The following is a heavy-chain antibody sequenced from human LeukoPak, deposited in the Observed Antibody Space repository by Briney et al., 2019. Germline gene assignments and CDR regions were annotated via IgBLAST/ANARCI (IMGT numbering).Heavy chain of an antibody. V-gene: IGHV3-23*01. CDR1: GFTFSSYA. CDR3: AKVVISGGLHYYYGMDV. J-gene: IGHJ6*02. D-gene: IGHD1-26*01. CDR2: ISGSGGST. Sequence: GGSLRLSCAASGFTFSSYAMSWVRQAPGKGLEWVSAISGSGGSTYYADSVKGRFTISRDNSKNTLYLQMNSLRAEDTAVYYCAKVVISGGLHYYYGMDVRAKGPRSPSP.